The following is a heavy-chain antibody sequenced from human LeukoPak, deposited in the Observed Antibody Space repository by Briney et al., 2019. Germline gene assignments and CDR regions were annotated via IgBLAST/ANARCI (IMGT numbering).Heavy chain of an antibody. V-gene: IGHV4-34*01. CDR3: ARGRMVARY. CDR1: GESLNNFY. J-gene: IGHJ4*02. D-gene: IGHD2-8*01. CDR2: VTQSGSV. Sequence: SETLSLTCAVSGESLNNFYWNWLRQPPGKGLEWIGEVTQSGSVNYNPSLKSRVTMSLDTSKTQISLKLTSVTAADTAVYYCARGRMVARYWGQGTLVTVSS.